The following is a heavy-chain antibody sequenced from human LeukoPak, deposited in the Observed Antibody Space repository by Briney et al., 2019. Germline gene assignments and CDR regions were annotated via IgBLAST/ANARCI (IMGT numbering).Heavy chain of an antibody. CDR1: GFTFRNYW. CDR2: IKEDGSEK. J-gene: IGHJ4*02. D-gene: IGHD2-21*02. Sequence: GGSLRLSCAASGFTFRNYWMSWVREAPGKGLEWVANIKEDGSEKYYVDSVKGRFIISRDNAKNSLYLQMNSLRAEDTAVYYCANLRLLGFDSWGQGTLVTVSS. V-gene: IGHV3-7*01. CDR3: ANLRLLGFDS.